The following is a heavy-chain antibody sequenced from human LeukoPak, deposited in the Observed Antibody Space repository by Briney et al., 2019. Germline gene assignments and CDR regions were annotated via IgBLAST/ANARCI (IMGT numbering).Heavy chain of an antibody. V-gene: IGHV3-23*01. J-gene: IGHJ4*02. CDR1: GFTFSSYG. D-gene: IGHD3-10*01. CDR3: AKEDEGILWFGESPFDY. CDR2: ISGSGGST. Sequence: GGSLRLSCAASGFTFSSYGMSWVRQAPGKGLEWVSAISGSGGSTYYADSVKGRFTISRDNSKNTLYLQMNSLRAEDTAVYYCAKEDEGILWFGESPFDYWGQGTLVTVSS.